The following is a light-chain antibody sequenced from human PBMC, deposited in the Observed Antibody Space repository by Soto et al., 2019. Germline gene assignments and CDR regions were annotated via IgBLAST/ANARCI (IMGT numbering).Light chain of an antibody. CDR1: QSISRE. Sequence: DLQMTQSPSSLSASVGDRVTITCRASQSISRELNWYQQKPGKAPKLLIYGASSLQSGVPSRFSGSGSGTDFTLTISSLQPEDFATFYCQQSFSTPWTFGQGTKVEIK. CDR2: GAS. CDR3: QQSFSTPWT. V-gene: IGKV1-39*01. J-gene: IGKJ1*01.